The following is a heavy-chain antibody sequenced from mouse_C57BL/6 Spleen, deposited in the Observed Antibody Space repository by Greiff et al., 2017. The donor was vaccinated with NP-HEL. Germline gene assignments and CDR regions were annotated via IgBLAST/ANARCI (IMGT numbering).Heavy chain of an antibody. D-gene: IGHD2-1*01. Sequence: EVKLEESGPGLVKPSQSLSLTCSVTGYSITSGYYWNWIRQFPGNKLEWVGYISYDGSNNSNPSLKNRISFTRSTSKNQFFLKLNSVTTEDTATYYCAVTSAWFAYWGQGTLVTVSA. CDR2: ISYDGSN. J-gene: IGHJ3*01. V-gene: IGHV3-6*01. CDR1: GYSITSGYY. CDR3: AVTSAWFAY.